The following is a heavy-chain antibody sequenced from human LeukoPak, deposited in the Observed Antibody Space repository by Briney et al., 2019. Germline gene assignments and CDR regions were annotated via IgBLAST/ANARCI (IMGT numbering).Heavy chain of an antibody. V-gene: IGHV1-18*01. J-gene: IGHJ3*02. CDR2: ISAYNGNT. D-gene: IGHD3-10*01. CDR3: ARGGSRSRRGDDAFDI. CDR1: GYTFTNCA. Sequence: ASVKVSCKASGYTFTNCAMNWVRQAPGQGLEWMGWISAYNGNTELAQKFQGRVTLATDASTSTAYVELRSLTSDDTAVYFCARGGSRSRRGDDAFDIWGQGTMVTVSS.